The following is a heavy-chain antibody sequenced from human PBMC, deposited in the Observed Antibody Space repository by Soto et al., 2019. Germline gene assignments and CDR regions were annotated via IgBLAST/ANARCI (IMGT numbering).Heavy chain of an antibody. CDR2: IYYRGNT. J-gene: IGHJ4*02. Sequence: SETLSLTCTVSGGSISSGGYYWSWIRQHPGKGLEWIGYIYYRGNTNYNPSLKSRVTISLDTPKNQFSLKLSSVTAADTAVYYCARHPGYYDILTGYTTYYFDYWGQGILVTVSS. D-gene: IGHD3-9*01. CDR1: GGSISSGGYY. V-gene: IGHV4-61*08. CDR3: ARHPGYYDILTGYTTYYFDY.